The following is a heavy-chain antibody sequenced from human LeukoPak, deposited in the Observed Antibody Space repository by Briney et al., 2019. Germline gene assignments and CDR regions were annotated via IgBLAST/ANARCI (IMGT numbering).Heavy chain of an antibody. Sequence: SETLSLTCSVSGGSFSSNYWTWIRQLPGKGLEWIGYVYHSGSTNYNPSLKSRVTISVGTSKNQFSLKVSSVTAADTAVYYCARLSRPGYCSGGTCPPDYWGQGTLVTVSS. CDR2: VYHSGST. V-gene: IGHV4-59*12. CDR3: ARLSRPGYCSGGTCPPDY. D-gene: IGHD2-15*01. CDR1: GGSFSSNY. J-gene: IGHJ4*02.